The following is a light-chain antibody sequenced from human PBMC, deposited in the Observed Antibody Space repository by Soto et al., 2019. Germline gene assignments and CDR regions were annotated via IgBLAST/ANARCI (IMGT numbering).Light chain of an antibody. Sequence: QFVLTQPPSVSGAPGQRVTISCTRSSSNIGAGYDVHWYQQRPETAPKLLIFGTINRPSGVPDRFSGSKSGTSASLAITGLQAEDEGDYYCQSYDSTLSARYVFGTGTKLTVL. CDR1: SSNIGAGYD. J-gene: IGLJ1*01. CDR2: GTI. V-gene: IGLV1-40*01. CDR3: QSYDSTLSARYV.